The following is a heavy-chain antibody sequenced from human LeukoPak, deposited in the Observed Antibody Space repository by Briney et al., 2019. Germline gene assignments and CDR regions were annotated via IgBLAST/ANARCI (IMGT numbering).Heavy chain of an antibody. D-gene: IGHD3-22*01. J-gene: IGHJ4*02. V-gene: IGHV4-39*07. CDR1: GGSISSYNYY. CDR2: IYYSGST. CDR3: ARSQGDYYYDSSGYSKWGGYFDY. Sequence: ASETLSLTCTVSGGSISSYNYYWGWIRQPPGKGLEWIGSIYYSGSTYYNPSLKSRVTISVDTSKNQFSLKLSSATAADTAVYYCARSQGDYYYDSSGYSKWGGYFDYWGQGTLVTVSS.